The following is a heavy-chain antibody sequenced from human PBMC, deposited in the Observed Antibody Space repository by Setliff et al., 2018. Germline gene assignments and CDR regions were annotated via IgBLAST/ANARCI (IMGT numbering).Heavy chain of an antibody. CDR3: ARDSSHFIGVLDS. CDR1: GFTLSFSNYD. D-gene: IGHD3-16*01. CDR2: IRYDGNNK. J-gene: IGHJ4*02. Sequence: SLTCSCAASGFTLSFSNYDMWWVRQAPGKGLEWVAFIRYDGNNKYYADSVKGRFTISRDNAKNSLFLQMDNLRAEDTAQYFCARDSSHFIGVLDSWGQGTLVTVSS. V-gene: IGHV3-33*07.